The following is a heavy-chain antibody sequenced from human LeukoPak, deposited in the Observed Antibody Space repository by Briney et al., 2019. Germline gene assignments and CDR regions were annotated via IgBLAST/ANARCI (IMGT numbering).Heavy chain of an antibody. CDR3: AREGYGDYYYYMDV. Sequence: PSETLSLTCAVYGGTFSGYYWSWIRQSPGKGLEWIGEINPGGTTNYNPSLESRVTISVDTSKNQFSLKLSSVTAADTAVYYCAREGYGDYYYYMDVWGKGTTVTVSS. D-gene: IGHD4-17*01. J-gene: IGHJ6*03. CDR2: INPGGTT. CDR1: GGTFSGYY. V-gene: IGHV4-34*01.